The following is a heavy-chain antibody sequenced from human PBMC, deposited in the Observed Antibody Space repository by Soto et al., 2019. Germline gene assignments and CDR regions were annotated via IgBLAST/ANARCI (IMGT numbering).Heavy chain of an antibody. D-gene: IGHD4-17*01. CDR2: ISSSGSII. Sequence: QVQLVVSGGGLVKPGGSLRISCAASGFTFSDYYISGIRQAPGKGLEWGAYISSSGSIIYYADSVKGRFTISRDNAKNSLYLQMNSIRAEDTAVYYCALAGYDSNDYAVTPLSAGHFWGQGTLVTVSS. V-gene: IGHV3-11*01. CDR1: GFTFSDYY. J-gene: IGHJ4*02. CDR3: ALAGYDSNDYAVTPLSAGHF.